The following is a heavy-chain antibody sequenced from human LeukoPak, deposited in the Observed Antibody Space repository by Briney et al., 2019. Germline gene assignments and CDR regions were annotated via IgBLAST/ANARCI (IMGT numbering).Heavy chain of an antibody. CDR2: TDQVEGER. CDR1: GFTFSSYW. J-gene: IGHJ4*02. V-gene: IGHV3-7*01. CDR3: ARDGVRGSYDHSHFDY. Sequence: GGSLRLSCTASGFTFSSYWTSWVRQAPGEGREWVAHTDQVEGERYYVESAKGRFIISRDNAKNSLLQQMSSLRVKDTAVYYCARDGVRGSYDHSHFDYWGQRILVTVAS. D-gene: IGHD3-22*01.